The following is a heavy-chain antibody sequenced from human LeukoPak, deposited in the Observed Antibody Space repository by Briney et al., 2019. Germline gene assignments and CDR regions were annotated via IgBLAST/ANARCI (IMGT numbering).Heavy chain of an antibody. CDR1: GFTFSSYS. D-gene: IGHD6-25*01. CDR3: LRLRAAADRRYFDY. J-gene: IGHJ4*02. Sequence: SGGSLRLSCAASGFTFSSYSMNWVRQAPGKGLEWVSSISSSSSYIYYADSVKGRFTISRDNAKNSLYLQMNSLRAEDTAVYYCLRLRAAADRRYFDYWGQGTLVTVSS. CDR2: ISSSSSYI. V-gene: IGHV3-21*01.